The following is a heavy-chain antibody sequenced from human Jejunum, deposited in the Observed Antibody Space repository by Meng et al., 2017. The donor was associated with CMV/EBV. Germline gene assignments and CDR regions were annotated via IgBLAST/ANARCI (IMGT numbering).Heavy chain of an antibody. Sequence: TFSSSAMHWVRQAPGKGLEWVAVISYDGSNKYYVDSVKGRFTISRDNSKNTLYLQMDSLRAEDTAVYYCARDSPRVGGNSLGHFDYWGQGTLVTVSS. V-gene: IGHV3-30*04. J-gene: IGHJ4*02. CDR3: ARDSPRVGGNSLGHFDY. D-gene: IGHD4-23*01. CDR1: TFSSSA. CDR2: ISYDGSNK.